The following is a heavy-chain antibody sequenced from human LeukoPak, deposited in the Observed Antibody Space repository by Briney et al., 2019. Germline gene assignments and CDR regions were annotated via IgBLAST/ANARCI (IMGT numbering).Heavy chain of an antibody. Sequence: SVKVSCKASGGTFTKWTLNWVRQAPGQGPEWMGRIIPVLGSVNYAQKFQGRVTITADKGTAYMELTNLRSEDMAVYYCASATSWNWFDPWGQGTLVTVSA. D-gene: IGHD1-1*01. J-gene: IGHJ5*02. CDR3: ASATSWNWFDP. CDR1: GGTFTKWT. V-gene: IGHV1-69*08. CDR2: IIPVLGSV.